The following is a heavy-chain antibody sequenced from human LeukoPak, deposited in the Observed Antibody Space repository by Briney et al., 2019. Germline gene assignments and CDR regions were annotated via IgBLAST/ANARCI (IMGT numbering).Heavy chain of an antibody. CDR1: GGSISSSSYY. J-gene: IGHJ4*02. D-gene: IGHD3-10*01. CDR2: IYYSGST. V-gene: IGHV4-39*01. Sequence: SETLSLTCTVSGGSISSSSYYWGWIRQPQGKGLEWIGSIYYSGSTYYNPSLKSRITICVDTEKNQFSLKLSSVTAADTAVYYCITMVRGVTYTFDYWGQGTLVTVSS. CDR3: ITMVRGVTYTFDY.